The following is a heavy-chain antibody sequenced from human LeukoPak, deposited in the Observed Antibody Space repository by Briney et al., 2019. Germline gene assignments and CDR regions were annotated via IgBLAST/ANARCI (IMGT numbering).Heavy chain of an antibody. D-gene: IGHD3-10*01. CDR3: AKPLYGSGSYRTFDY. V-gene: IGHV3-23*01. CDR1: GFTFSSYA. Sequence: PGGSLRLSCAASGFTFSSYAMSWVRQAPGKGLEWVSAISGSGGSTYYADSVKGRFTISRDNSKNTLYLQMNSLRAEDTAVYYCAKPLYGSGSYRTFDYWGQGTLVTVSS. J-gene: IGHJ4*02. CDR2: ISGSGGST.